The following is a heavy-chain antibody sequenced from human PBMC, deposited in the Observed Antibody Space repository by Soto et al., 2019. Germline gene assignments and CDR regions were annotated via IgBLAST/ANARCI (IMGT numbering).Heavy chain of an antibody. Sequence: LRLSCAASGFTFSTYAMNWVRQPPGKGLEWVSSISGSGAYTYYADSVQGRFTISRDNSKNTLNLQMNSLRAEDTAVYYCARDRHPYSTKYYFDYWGQGALVTVSS. CDR1: GFTFSTYA. CDR2: ISGSGAYT. CDR3: ARDRHPYSTKYYFDY. V-gene: IGHV3-23*01. D-gene: IGHD2-2*01. J-gene: IGHJ4*02.